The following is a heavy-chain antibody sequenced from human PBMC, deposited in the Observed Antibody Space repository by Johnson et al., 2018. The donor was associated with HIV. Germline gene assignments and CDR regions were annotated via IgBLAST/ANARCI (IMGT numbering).Heavy chain of an antibody. V-gene: IGHV3-66*01. CDR3: ARACRDGYTCDAFDI. CDR2: LFRDGSI. D-gene: IGHD5-24*01. Sequence: VQLVESGGGLVQPGGSLRLSCAASGFTVSSYYMSWVRQAPGKGLEWVSVLFRDGSIYFAESVKGRFTISRDNSKNTLYLQMNSLRAEDTAVYYGARACRDGYTCDAFDIWGQGTMVTVSS. CDR1: GFTVSSYY. J-gene: IGHJ3*02.